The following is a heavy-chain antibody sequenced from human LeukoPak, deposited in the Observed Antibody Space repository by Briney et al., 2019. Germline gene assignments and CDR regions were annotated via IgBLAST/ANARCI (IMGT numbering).Heavy chain of an antibody. J-gene: IGHJ4*02. CDR2: INPNSGGT. D-gene: IGHD5-18*01. Sequence: ASVKVSCKASGYTFIGYYMYWVRQAPGQGLEWMGWINPNSGGTNYAQKFQGRVTMTRDTSISTAYMELSRLRSDDTAVFYCARALGVETPMFPFDYWGQGTLVTVSS. V-gene: IGHV1-2*02. CDR3: ARALGVETPMFPFDY. CDR1: GYTFIGYY.